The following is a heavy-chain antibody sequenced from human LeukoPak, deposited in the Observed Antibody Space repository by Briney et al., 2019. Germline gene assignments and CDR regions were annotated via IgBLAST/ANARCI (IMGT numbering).Heavy chain of an antibody. J-gene: IGHJ4*02. Sequence: PGGSLRLSCAASGFTFSSYAMSWVRQAPGKGLEWVSAISGSGGSTYYADSVKGRFTISRDNPKNTLYLQMNSLRAEDTAVYYCAKDPSSSGYYSDWGQGTLVTVSS. CDR2: ISGSGGST. CDR1: GFTFSSYA. CDR3: AKDPSSSGYYSD. D-gene: IGHD3-22*01. V-gene: IGHV3-23*01.